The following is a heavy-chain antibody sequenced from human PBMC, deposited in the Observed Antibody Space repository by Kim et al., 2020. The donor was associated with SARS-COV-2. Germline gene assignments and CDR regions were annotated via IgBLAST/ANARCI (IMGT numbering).Heavy chain of an antibody. D-gene: IGHD3-9*01. J-gene: IGHJ5*02. CDR3: ARDGMPYYEILTDYYNPHNWFDP. Sequence: ASVKVSCKASGYTFNRYNITWVRQAPGQGLEWMGWISTYNGNTNYAQKLQDRVTMTTDTSTSTVYMELRSLRSDDTAVYYCARDGMPYYEILTDYYNPHNWFDPWGQGTLVTVSS. V-gene: IGHV1-18*01. CDR1: GYTFNRYN. CDR2: ISTYNGNT.